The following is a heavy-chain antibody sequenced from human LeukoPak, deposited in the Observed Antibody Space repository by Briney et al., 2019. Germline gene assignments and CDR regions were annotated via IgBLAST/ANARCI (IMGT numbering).Heavy chain of an antibody. CDR1: GASISSYY. Sequence: SETLSLTCTVSGASISSYYWNWIRQTPGKGLEGIGYIYYSQNSNYNPSLNSRVTMSVDTSKNQFSLKVTSVTAADTAVYYCARFRNFVSDIWGQGTMVTVSS. CDR2: IYYSQNS. J-gene: IGHJ3*02. D-gene: IGHD3-16*01. CDR3: ARFRNFVSDI. V-gene: IGHV4-59*12.